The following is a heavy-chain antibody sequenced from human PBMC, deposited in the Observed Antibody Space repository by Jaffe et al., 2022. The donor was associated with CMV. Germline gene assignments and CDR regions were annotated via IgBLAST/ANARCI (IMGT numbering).Heavy chain of an antibody. Sequence: QVQLQESGPGLVKPSGTLSLTCAVSGGSISSSNWWSWVRQPPGKGLEWIGEIYHSGSTNYNPSLKSRVTISVDKSKNQFSLKLSSVTAADTAVYYCARDSGGDYYGTPLYYYMDVWGKGTTVTVSS. CDR1: GGSISSSNW. CDR2: IYHSGST. V-gene: IGHV4-4*02. D-gene: IGHD3-10*01. J-gene: IGHJ6*03. CDR3: ARDSGGDYYGTPLYYYMDV.